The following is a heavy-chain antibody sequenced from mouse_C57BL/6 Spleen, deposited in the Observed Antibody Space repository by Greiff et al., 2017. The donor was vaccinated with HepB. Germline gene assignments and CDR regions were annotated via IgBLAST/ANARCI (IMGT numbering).Heavy chain of an antibody. CDR2: ISNGGGST. V-gene: IGHV5-12*01. J-gene: IGHJ3*01. Sequence: EVKLMESGGGLVQPGGSLKLSCAASGFTFSDYYMYWVRQTPEKRLEWVAYISNGGGSTYYPDTVKGRVTISRDNAKNTLYLQMSRLKSEDTAMYYCARPFYGSREAWFAYWGQGTLVTVSA. D-gene: IGHD1-1*01. CDR3: ARPFYGSREAWFAY. CDR1: GFTFSDYY.